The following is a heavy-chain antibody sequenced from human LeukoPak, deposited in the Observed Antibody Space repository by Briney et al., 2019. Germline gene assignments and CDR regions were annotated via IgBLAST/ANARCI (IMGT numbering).Heavy chain of an antibody. D-gene: IGHD3-22*01. J-gene: IGHJ3*02. V-gene: IGHV3-21*01. CDR3: ARGAYYYDSSGYYSERGDAFDI. CDR1: GFTFSSYS. CDR2: ISSSSSYI. Sequence: GGSLRLSCAASGFTFSSYSMNWVRQAPGKGLEWVSSISSSSSYIYYADSVKGRFTISRDNAKISLYLQMNSLRAEDTAVYYCARGAYYYDSSGYYSERGDAFDIWGQGTMVTVSS.